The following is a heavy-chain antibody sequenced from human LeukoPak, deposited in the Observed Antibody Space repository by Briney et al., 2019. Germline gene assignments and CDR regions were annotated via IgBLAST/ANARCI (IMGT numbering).Heavy chain of an antibody. V-gene: IGHV5-51*01. J-gene: IGHJ2*01. D-gene: IGHD3-22*01. CDR1: GYSFTTYG. CDR3: ARRAGKSSGYYSAYWYFDL. Sequence: GESLKISCKGSGYSFTTYGISWVRQMPGKGLEWMGIIYPGDSETTYSPSFQGQVTISADKSISTAYLQWSSLKASDTAMYYCARRAGKSSGYYSAYWYFDLWGRGTLVTVPS. CDR2: IYPGDSET.